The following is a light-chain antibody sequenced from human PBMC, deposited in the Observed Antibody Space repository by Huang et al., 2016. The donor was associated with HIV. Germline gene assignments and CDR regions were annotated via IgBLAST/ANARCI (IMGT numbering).Light chain of an antibody. V-gene: IGKV1-NL1*01. CDR1: QGIMNS. CDR3: QQYYNTPGYT. CDR2: AAA. J-gene: IGKJ2*01. Sequence: DIQLTQSPSSLSASVGARVTITCRASQGIMNSLAWYQERPGKAPKLLVFAAATLESGVPTRVSGSGSGTDYTLTISSLQPEDTATYFCQQYYNTPGYTFGQGTRVEIK.